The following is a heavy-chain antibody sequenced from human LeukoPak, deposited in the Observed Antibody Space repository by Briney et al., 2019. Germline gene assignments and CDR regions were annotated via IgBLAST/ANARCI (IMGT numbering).Heavy chain of an antibody. Sequence: GGSLRLSCAPSGFIFSDYWFHWVRHTPGQGLVWVAAINRDGTGTSHADSVRGRFTVSRDNAKNTLYLQMNSLRAEDTAVYYCAREGREWLSVGIDYWGRGTLVTVSS. V-gene: IGHV3-74*01. CDR3: AREGREWLSVGIDY. CDR2: INRDGTGT. J-gene: IGHJ4*02. D-gene: IGHD6-19*01. CDR1: GFIFSDYW.